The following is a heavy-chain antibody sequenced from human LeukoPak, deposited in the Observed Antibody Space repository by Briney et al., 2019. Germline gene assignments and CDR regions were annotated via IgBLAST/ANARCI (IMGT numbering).Heavy chain of an antibody. CDR3: ARALVGDGASAY. CDR2: ISGSGADT. Sequence: GGSLRLSCEASEFTFSTYAMRWVRQAPGQGLEWVSAISGSGADTYYAESVKGRFTVSRDNSQSTLYLQMNSLRVEDTAVYYCARALVGDGASAYWGQGTPVTVSS. CDR1: EFTFSTYA. V-gene: IGHV3-23*01. D-gene: IGHD4/OR15-4a*01. J-gene: IGHJ4*02.